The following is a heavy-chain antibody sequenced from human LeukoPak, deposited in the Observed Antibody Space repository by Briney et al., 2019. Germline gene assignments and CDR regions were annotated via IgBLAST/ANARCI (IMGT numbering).Heavy chain of an antibody. CDR1: GGTFSSYA. J-gene: IGHJ4*02. D-gene: IGHD3-22*01. Sequence: SVKVSCKASGGTFSSYAISWVRQAPGQGLEWMGGIIPIFGTANYAQKFQGRVTITADESTSTAYMELSSLRSEDTAVYYCATSLNYYDSSGYLDYWGQGTLVTVSS. CDR2: IIPIFGTA. CDR3: ATSLNYYDSSGYLDY. V-gene: IGHV1-69*13.